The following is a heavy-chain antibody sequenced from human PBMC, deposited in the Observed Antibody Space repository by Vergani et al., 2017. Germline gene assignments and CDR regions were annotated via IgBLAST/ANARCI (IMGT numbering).Heavy chain of an antibody. CDR2: TWYDGNNK. CDR1: GFTFNQYG. D-gene: IGHD3-16*01. J-gene: IGHJ4*02. V-gene: IGHV3-33*01. Sequence: QVQLVESGGGVVQPGRSLRLSCAASGFTFNQYGMHWVRQAPGKGLEWVAVTWYDGNNKQYADSVKGRFTISRDNSKNTLYLQMNSLRAEDTAVYYCGGLAVFDYWGQGTLVTVSS. CDR3: GGLAVFDY.